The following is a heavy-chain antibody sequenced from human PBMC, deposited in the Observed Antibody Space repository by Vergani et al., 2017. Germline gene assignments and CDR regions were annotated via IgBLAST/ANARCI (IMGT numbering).Heavy chain of an antibody. CDR1: GFTLSDYY. CDR2: ISSSGSTI. CDR3: AILGMVYAFDY. J-gene: IGHJ4*02. D-gene: IGHD2-8*01. Sequence: VQLVESGGGLVKPGKSLRLSCVASGFTLSDYYMSWIRQAPGKGLEWVSYISSSGSTIYYADSVKGRFTISRDNAKNSLYLQMNSLRVEDTAVYYCAILGMVYAFDYWGQGTLVTVSS. V-gene: IGHV3-11*04.